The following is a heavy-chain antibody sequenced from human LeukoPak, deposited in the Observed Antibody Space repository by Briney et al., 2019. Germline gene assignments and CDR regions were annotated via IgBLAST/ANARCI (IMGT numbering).Heavy chain of an antibody. Sequence: ATVKVSCKASGYTFTVYYMHWVRQAPGQGFEWMGWLNPNNGGTSYAQKFQGRVTMARDTSISTAYMELSSLRSDDTAVYYCVSQQVVPLWGQGTLVTVSS. D-gene: IGHD6-13*01. CDR1: GYTFTVYY. CDR2: LNPNNGGT. J-gene: IGHJ4*02. V-gene: IGHV1-2*02. CDR3: VSQQVVPL.